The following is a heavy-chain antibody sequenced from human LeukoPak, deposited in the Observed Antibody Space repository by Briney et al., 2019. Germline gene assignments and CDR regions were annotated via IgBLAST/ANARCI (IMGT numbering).Heavy chain of an antibody. CDR2: IYTRGST. Sequence: SETLSLTCTVSGGSINNYYWSWIRQPAGKGLEWIGRIYTRGSTNYNPSLKSRVTMSVDTSKNQFSLKLSSVTAADTAVYYCARGPSCSADICTGGDAFDIWGQGTMVSVSS. D-gene: IGHD2-15*01. V-gene: IGHV4-4*07. CDR3: ARGPSCSADICTGGDAFDI. J-gene: IGHJ3*02. CDR1: GGSINNYY.